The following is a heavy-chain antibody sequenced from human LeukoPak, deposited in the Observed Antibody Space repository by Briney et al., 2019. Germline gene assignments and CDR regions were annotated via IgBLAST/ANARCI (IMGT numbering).Heavy chain of an antibody. CDR3: ARDGLAPGGGGYYTFDY. J-gene: IGHJ4*02. D-gene: IGHD3-3*01. CDR2: IKQDGSEK. Sequence: PGGSLRLSCAASGFTFSSYWMSWVRQAPGKGLEWVANIKQDGSEKYYVDSVKGRFTISRDNAKNSLYLQMNSLRAEDTAVYYCARDGLAPGGGGYYTFDYWGQGTLVTVSS. V-gene: IGHV3-7*01. CDR1: GFTFSSYW.